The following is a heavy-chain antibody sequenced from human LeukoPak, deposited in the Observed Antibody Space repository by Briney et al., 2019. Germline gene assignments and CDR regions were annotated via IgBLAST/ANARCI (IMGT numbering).Heavy chain of an antibody. CDR3: ARGPYDNSGYYLSLDWFDP. V-gene: IGHV4-61*08. CDR1: GGSIGSSDSF. J-gene: IGHJ5*02. CDR2: IYYSGST. D-gene: IGHD3-22*01. Sequence: PSETLSLTCTVSGGSIGSSDSFWGWIRQPPGKGLEWIGYIYYSGSTNYNPSLKSRVTISVDTSKNQFSLKLSSVTAADTAVYYCARGPYDNSGYYLSLDWFDPWGQGTLVTVSS.